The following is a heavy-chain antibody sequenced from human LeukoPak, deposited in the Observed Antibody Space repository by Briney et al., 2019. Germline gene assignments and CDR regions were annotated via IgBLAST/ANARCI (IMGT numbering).Heavy chain of an antibody. J-gene: IGHJ6*03. CDR2: IYYSGST. D-gene: IGHD6-13*01. CDR1: GGSISSGDYY. CDR3: ARAVIGYSSSWYSYYYYMDV. V-gene: IGHV4-30-4*08. Sequence: NSSETLSLTCTVSGGSISSGDYYWSWIRQPPGKGLEWIGYIYYSGSTYYNPSLKSRVTISVDTSKNQFSLKLSSVTAADTAVYYCARAVIGYSSSWYSYYYYMDVWGKGTTVTVSS.